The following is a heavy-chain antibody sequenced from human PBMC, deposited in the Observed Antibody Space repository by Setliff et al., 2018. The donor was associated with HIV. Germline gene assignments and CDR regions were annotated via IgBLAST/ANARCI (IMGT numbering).Heavy chain of an antibody. V-gene: IGHV3-30*02. J-gene: IGHJ3*02. CDR3: AKVLPSHTDGAFDI. Sequence: SCAASGFTFSTYGMHWVRQAPGKGLEWVAFIRYDDTFKHYVDSVKGRFTISRDNSKNTVSLQMNSLRVEDTAVYYCAKVLPSHTDGAFDIWGQGTMVTVSS. CDR1: GFTFSTYG. CDR2: IRYDDTFK. D-gene: IGHD4-17*01.